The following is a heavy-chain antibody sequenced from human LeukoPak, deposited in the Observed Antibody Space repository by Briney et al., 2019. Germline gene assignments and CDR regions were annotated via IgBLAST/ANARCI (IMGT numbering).Heavy chain of an antibody. CDR1: GGSISDDY. CDR3: ARVSGYDWESFYDY. CDR2: IYYSGST. J-gene: IGHJ4*02. V-gene: IGHV4-59*01. Sequence: SETLSLTCTVSGGSISDDYWSWIRQPPGKGLEWIGYIYYSGSTNYNPSLKSRVTISVDTSKNQFSLKLSSVTAADTAMYYCARVSGYDWESFYDYWGQGSLVTVSS. D-gene: IGHD5-12*01.